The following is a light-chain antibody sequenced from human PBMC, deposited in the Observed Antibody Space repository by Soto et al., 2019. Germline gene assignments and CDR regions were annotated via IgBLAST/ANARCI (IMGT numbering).Light chain of an antibody. CDR1: SGSVSTTNY. V-gene: IGLV8-61*01. Sequence: QTVVTQEPSFSVSPGETVTLTCGLSSGSVSTTNYPTWYQQTPGQAPRTLIYSTNTRTSGVPDRFSGSILGNKAALTITGAQADDESDYYCLLFMSTGVSVFGGGTQLTVL. CDR3: LLFMSTGVSV. J-gene: IGLJ3*02. CDR2: STN.